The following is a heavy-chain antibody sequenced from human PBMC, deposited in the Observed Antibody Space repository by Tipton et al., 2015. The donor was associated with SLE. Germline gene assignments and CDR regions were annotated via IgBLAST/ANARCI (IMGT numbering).Heavy chain of an antibody. V-gene: IGHV4-38-2*02. D-gene: IGHD4-23*01. J-gene: IGHJ5*02. Sequence: GLVKPSETLSLTCTVSGYSISSGYYWDWIRQPPGKGLEWIGSIDHSGSTYYKSSLKSRVTISVDTSKNQFSLKVRSVTAADTAVYYCARGGTGDGRNPFDPWGQGTLVTVSS. CDR1: GYSISSGYY. CDR2: IDHSGST. CDR3: ARGGTGDGRNPFDP.